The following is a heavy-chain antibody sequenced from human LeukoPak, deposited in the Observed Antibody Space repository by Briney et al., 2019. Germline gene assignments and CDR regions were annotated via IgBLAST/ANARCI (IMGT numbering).Heavy chain of an antibody. D-gene: IGHD3-22*01. V-gene: IGHV3-48*04. J-gene: IGHJ4*02. CDR1: GFTFSTYS. CDR3: ARDPISYDHRGYYFDY. Sequence: GGSLRLSCAASGFTFSTYSMNWVRQAPGKGLEWVAAISGGGDTIYYADSVKGRFTVSRDNAENSVYLQMNSVRAEDTAVYYCARDPISYDHRGYYFDYWGQGTLVIVSS. CDR2: ISGGGDTI.